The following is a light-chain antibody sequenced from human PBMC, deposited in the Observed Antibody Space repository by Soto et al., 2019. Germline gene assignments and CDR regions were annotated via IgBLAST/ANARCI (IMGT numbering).Light chain of an antibody. J-gene: IGKJ1*01. Sequence: DIQMTQSPSTLSASVRNKVTITCRASQSISSWLAWYQQKPGKAPKLLIYDASSLESGVPSRFSGSGSGTGFTLTISSLQPDDFATYYCQQYNSYSKTFGQGTKVDIK. CDR1: QSISSW. CDR2: DAS. CDR3: QQYNSYSKT. V-gene: IGKV1-5*01.